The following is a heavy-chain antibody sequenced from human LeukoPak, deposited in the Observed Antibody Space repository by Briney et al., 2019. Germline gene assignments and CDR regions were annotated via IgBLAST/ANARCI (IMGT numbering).Heavy chain of an antibody. CDR1: GFTFSSYS. Sequence: GGSLRLSCAASGFTFSSYSMNWVRQAPGKGLEWVSSISSSSSYIYYADSVKGRFTISRDNAKNSLYLQMNSLRAEDTAVYYCAKVTSSSSWVDYYFDYWGQGTLVTVSS. J-gene: IGHJ4*02. CDR3: AKVTSSSSWVDYYFDY. CDR2: ISSSSSYI. V-gene: IGHV3-21*01. D-gene: IGHD6-6*01.